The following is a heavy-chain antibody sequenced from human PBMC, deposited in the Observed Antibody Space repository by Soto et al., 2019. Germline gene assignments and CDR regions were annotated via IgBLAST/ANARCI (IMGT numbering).Heavy chain of an antibody. CDR1: GGSISSYY. V-gene: IGHV4-59*01. D-gene: IGHD6-19*01. CDR2: IYYSGST. CDR3: ARGGIAVAGTYWFDP. J-gene: IGHJ5*02. Sequence: SETLSLTCTVSGGSISSYYWSWIRQPPGKGLEWIGYIYYSGSTNYNPSFKSRVTITVDTSKNQFSMKLSSVTAADTAVYYCARGGIAVAGTYWFDPWGQGTLVTVSS.